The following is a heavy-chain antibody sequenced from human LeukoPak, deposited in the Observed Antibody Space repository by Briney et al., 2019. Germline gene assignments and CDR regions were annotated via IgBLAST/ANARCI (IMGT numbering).Heavy chain of an antibody. CDR2: INHSGST. V-gene: IGHV4-34*01. Sequence: SETLSLTCAVYGGSFSGYYWSWIRQPPGKGLEWIGEINHSGSTNYNPSLKSRVTISVDTSKNQFSLKLSSVTAADTAVYYCARRRPVGSGRTNWFDPWGQGTLVTVSS. CDR3: ARRRPVGSGRTNWFDP. J-gene: IGHJ5*02. CDR1: GGSFSGYY. D-gene: IGHD3-10*01.